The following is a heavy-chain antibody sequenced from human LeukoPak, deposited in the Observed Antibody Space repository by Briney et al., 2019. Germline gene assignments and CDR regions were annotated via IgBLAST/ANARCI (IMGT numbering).Heavy chain of an antibody. J-gene: IGHJ4*02. Sequence: GGSLRLSCAASGFTFSSYWMHWVRQAPGKGLVWVSRINSDGSSTNYADSVKGRFTISRDNSKNTLYLQMNSLRAEDTAVYYCAKIPGGYYYDSSGYEGPIDYWGQGTLVTVSS. CDR3: AKIPGGYYYDSSGYEGPIDY. V-gene: IGHV3-74*01. D-gene: IGHD3-22*01. CDR1: GFTFSSYW. CDR2: INSDGSST.